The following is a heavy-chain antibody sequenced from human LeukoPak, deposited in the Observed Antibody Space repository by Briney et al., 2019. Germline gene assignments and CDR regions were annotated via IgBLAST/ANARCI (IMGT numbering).Heavy chain of an antibody. CDR1: GYTFTSDD. V-gene: IGHV1-8*01. CDR2: MNPDSGNT. J-gene: IGHJ5*02. CDR3: ARGLHCSKANCRRGEWFDP. D-gene: IGHD2-2*01. Sequence: GASVKVSCKASGYTFTSDDINWVRQATGQGLEWMGWMNPDSGNTGYAQKFQGRVTMTRNASISTAYMELSSLRSEDTAMYYCARGLHCSKANCRRGEWFDPWGQGTLVTASS.